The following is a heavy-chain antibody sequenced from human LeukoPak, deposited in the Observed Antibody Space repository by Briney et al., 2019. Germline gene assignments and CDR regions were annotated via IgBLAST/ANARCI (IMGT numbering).Heavy chain of an antibody. CDR3: ARRRSSSWYAPRAVDY. CDR2: INHSGST. V-gene: IGHV4-34*01. CDR1: GGSFSGYY. Sequence: SETLSLTCAVYGGSFSGYYWSWIRQPPGKGLEWIGEINHSGSTNYNPSLKSRVTISVDTSKNQFSLKLSSVTAADTAVYYCARRRSSSWYAPRAVDYWGQGTLVTVSS. J-gene: IGHJ4*02. D-gene: IGHD6-13*01.